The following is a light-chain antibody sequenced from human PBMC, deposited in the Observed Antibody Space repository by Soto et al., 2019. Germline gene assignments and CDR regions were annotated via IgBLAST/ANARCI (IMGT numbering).Light chain of an antibody. CDR2: GAS. CDR1: QSVSSSY. J-gene: IGKJ4*01. V-gene: IGKV3-20*01. Sequence: EIVLTQSPGTLSLSPGERATLSCRASQSVSSSYLAWYQQKPGQAPRLLIYGASSRATGIPARFSGSGSGTDFTLTIRRLEPEDFAVYYCQQYGSSPTFGGGTKVDIK. CDR3: QQYGSSPT.